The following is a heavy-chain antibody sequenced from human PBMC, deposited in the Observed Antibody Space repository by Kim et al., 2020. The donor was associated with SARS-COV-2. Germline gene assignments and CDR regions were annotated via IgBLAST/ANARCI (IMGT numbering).Heavy chain of an antibody. V-gene: IGHV4-39*01. D-gene: IGHD2-2*01. J-gene: IGHJ4*02. CDR1: GGSISSSSYY. Sequence: SETLSLTCTVSGGSISSSSYYWGWIRQPPGKGLEWIGSIYYSGSTYYNPSLKSRVTISVDTSKNQFSLKLSSVTAADTAVYYCARTAGFDIGVVPAAMSFDYWGQGTLVTVSS. CDR3: ARTAGFDIGVVPAAMSFDY. CDR2: IYYSGST.